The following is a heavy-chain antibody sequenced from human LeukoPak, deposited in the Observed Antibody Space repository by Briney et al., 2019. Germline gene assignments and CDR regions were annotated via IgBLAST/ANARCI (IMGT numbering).Heavy chain of an antibody. V-gene: IGHV1-2*02. Sequence: ASMKVSCKASGYTFTGYYMHWVRQAPGQGLEWMGWINPNSGGTNYAQKFQGRVTMTRDTSISTAYMELSRLRSDDTAVYYCARTRYCTNGVCPFDYWGQGTLVTVSS. D-gene: IGHD2-8*01. CDR1: GYTFTGYY. J-gene: IGHJ4*02. CDR2: INPNSGGT. CDR3: ARTRYCTNGVCPFDY.